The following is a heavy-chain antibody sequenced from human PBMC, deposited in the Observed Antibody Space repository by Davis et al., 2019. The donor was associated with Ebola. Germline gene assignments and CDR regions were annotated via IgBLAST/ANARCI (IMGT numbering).Heavy chain of an antibody. D-gene: IGHD5-24*01. J-gene: IGHJ4*02. CDR2: IYPGDSDT. CDR3: ARGTNGYNPGGYFDS. V-gene: IGHV5-51*01. Sequence: GESLKISCKGSGYSFTSYWIGWVRQMPGKALEWMGIIYPGDSDTRYSPSFQGQVTISADKSITTAYLQWSSLRASDTAMYYCARGTNGYNPGGYFDSWGQGTLVTVSS. CDR1: GYSFTSYW.